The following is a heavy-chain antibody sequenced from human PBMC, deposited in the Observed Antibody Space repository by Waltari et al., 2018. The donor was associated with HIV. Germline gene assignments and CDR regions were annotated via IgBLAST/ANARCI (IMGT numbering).Heavy chain of an antibody. V-gene: IGHV3-7*01. Sequence: EVQLVESGGGLVQPGGSLRLSCAASGFTFSSYWMSWVRQAPGKGLEWGAKKKQVGSGKYYVDSMKGRFTISRDNAKNELYLQINSLRAEDTAVYYCAGRSPARRLNWFDPWGQGTLVIVSS. CDR1: GFTFSSYW. D-gene: IGHD2-8*01. CDR3: AGRSPARRLNWFDP. CDR2: KKQVGSGK. J-gene: IGHJ5*02.